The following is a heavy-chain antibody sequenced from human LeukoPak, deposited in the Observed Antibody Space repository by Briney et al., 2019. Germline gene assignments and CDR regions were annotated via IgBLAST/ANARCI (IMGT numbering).Heavy chain of an antibody. CDR3: ARANFLYCSSTTCLFDY. V-gene: IGHV1-2*02. CDR2: INPNDGDT. J-gene: IGHJ4*02. D-gene: IGHD2-2*01. Sequence: ASVRVSCMASGYTFTDYYMHWVRQAPGQGFEWMGWINPNDGDTNYAQKFQGRVTMTRDTSISTAHMGVSRLRSDDTAVYYCARANFLYCSSTTCLFDYWGQGTLVTVSS. CDR1: GYTFTDYY.